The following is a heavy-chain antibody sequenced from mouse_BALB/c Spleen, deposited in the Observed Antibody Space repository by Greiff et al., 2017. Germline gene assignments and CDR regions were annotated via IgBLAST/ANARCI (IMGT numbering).Heavy chain of an antibody. Sequence: VHLVESGPELVKPGASVKISCKASGYAFSSSWMNWVKQRPGQGLEWIGRIYPGDGDTNYNGKFKGKATLTADKSSSTAYMQLSSLTSVDSAVYFCAPYYYGSSSYAMDYWGQGTSVTVSS. CDR1: GYAFSSSW. CDR3: APYYYGSSSYAMDY. D-gene: IGHD1-1*01. CDR2: IYPGDGDT. J-gene: IGHJ4*01. V-gene: IGHV1-82*01.